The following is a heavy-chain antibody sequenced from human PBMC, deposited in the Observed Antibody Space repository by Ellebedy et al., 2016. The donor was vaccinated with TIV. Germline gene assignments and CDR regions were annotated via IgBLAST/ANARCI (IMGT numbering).Heavy chain of an antibody. J-gene: IGHJ4*02. D-gene: IGHD6-13*01. CDR2: VSDSGGGT. V-gene: IGHV3-23*01. Sequence: GESLKISCAASGFTFNSYAMSWARQAPGKGLEWVSSVSDSGGGTFYADSVRGRFTISRDNSKNTLYLQMSSLRADDTAVYYCAKTGSWNPNFYFDYWGQGTLVTVSS. CDR3: AKTGSWNPNFYFDY. CDR1: GFTFNSYA.